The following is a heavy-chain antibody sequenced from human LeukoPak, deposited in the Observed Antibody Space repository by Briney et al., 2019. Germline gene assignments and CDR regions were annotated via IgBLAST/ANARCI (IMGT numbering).Heavy chain of an antibody. CDR3: ARHVGEATYYDFWSGYSLNWFDP. CDR2: IYYSGST. V-gene: IGHV4-39*01. J-gene: IGHJ5*02. D-gene: IGHD3-3*01. Sequence: PSETLSLTCTVSGGSISSSSYYWGWIRQPPGKGLEWIGSIYYSGSTYYNPSLKSRVTISVDTSKNQFSLKLSSVTAADTAVYYCARHVGEATYYDFWSGYSLNWFDPWGQGTLVTVSS. CDR1: GGSISSSSYY.